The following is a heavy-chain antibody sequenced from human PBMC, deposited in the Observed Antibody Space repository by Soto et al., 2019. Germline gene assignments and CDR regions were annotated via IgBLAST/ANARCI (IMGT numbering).Heavy chain of an antibody. V-gene: IGHV1-18*01. CDR2: ISTYNENT. J-gene: IGHJ6*02. CDR1: GYTFTRYG. CDR3: AREGYCSSGSCALYSHDYFGMDV. D-gene: IGHD2-15*01. Sequence: QVQLVQSGAEMKNPGASVKVSCKASGYTFTRYGFSWVRQAPGQGLEWMGWISTYNENTKYPQKFQGRITMTTDTPTSTAYRELRSLTSDDTAVYYCAREGYCSSGSCALYSHDYFGMDVWGQGTTVTVSS.